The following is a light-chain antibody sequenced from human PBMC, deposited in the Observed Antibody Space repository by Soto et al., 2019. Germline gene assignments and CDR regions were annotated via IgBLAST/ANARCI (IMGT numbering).Light chain of an antibody. CDR3: HQYGNSPWT. CDR2: GTT. V-gene: IGKV3-20*01. CDR1: QSGFGSY. J-gene: IGKJ1*01. Sequence: EIVLTQSPGTLSLSPGERATLSCWASQSGFGSYLAWFQQKPGQAPRLLIYGTTTRATGVPDRFSGSGSGTDLTLTISRLEAEDFAVYYCHQYGNSPWTLGQGTRVEIK.